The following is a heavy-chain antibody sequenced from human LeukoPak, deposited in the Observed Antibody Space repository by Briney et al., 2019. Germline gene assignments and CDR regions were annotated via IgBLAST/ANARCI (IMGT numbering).Heavy chain of an antibody. CDR2: ISSSSSYI. V-gene: IGHV3-21*01. Sequence: GGSLRLSCAASGFTFSSYSMNWVRQAPGKGLEWVSSISSSSSYIYYADSVKGRFTISRDNAKNSLYLQMNRLRAEDTAVYYCARELGYRLAFDIWGQGTMVTVSS. CDR3: ARELGYRLAFDI. CDR1: GFTFSSYS. J-gene: IGHJ3*02. D-gene: IGHD2-15*01.